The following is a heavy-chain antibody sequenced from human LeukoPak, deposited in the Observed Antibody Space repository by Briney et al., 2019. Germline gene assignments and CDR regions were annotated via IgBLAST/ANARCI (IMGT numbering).Heavy chain of an antibody. CDR3: ARVGYYSSGPFSYFDY. CDR1: GFTFSRYA. V-gene: IGHV3-30-3*01. D-gene: IGHD3-10*01. CDR2: ISYDGSNE. J-gene: IGHJ4*02. Sequence: GGSLRFSCAASGFTFSRYAMHWVRQAPGKGLEWVAVISYDGSNEYYAESVKGRFTISRDSSENTLYLEMNSLRVEDTAVYYCARVGYYSSGPFSYFDYWGQGTLVTVSS.